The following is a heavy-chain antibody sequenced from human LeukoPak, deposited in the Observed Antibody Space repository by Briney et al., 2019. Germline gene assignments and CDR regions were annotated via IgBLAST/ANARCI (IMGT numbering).Heavy chain of an antibody. CDR1: GFTFSSYA. V-gene: IGHV3-23*01. CDR3: AKARQIDDGDYGYYYGMGV. Sequence: GGSLRLSCAASGFTFSSYAVSWVRQAPGEGLEWVSPICGSGGSTYYADSVKGRFTISRDNSKNTLYLQMNSLRAEDTAVYYCAKARQIDDGDYGYYYGMGVWGQGTTVTVSS. D-gene: IGHD4-17*01. CDR2: ICGSGGST. J-gene: IGHJ6*02.